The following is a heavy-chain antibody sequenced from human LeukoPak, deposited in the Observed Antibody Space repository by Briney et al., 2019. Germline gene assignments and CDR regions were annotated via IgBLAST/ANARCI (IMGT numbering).Heavy chain of an antibody. CDR3: VSPRGFSYGYFDY. CDR2: IYYSKNT. J-gene: IGHJ4*02. CDR1: GGSISSYY. Sequence: SETLSLTCTVSGGSISSYYWSWIRQPPGKGLEWIGSIYYSKNTYYNPSLKSRVTISADTSKNQFSLTLGSVSATGTAVYYCVSPRGFSYGYFDYWGQGTLVTVSS. D-gene: IGHD5-18*01. V-gene: IGHV4-59*05.